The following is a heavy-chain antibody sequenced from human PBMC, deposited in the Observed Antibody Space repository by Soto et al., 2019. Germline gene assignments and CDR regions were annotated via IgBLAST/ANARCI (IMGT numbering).Heavy chain of an antibody. Sequence: QVQLVESGGGVVQPGRSLRLSCAASGFIFSDYAMHWVRQAPGKGLERVAVISYGGDNKYYADSVRARFAISRDNIKNPLDLQSYSLNSEDPTVYHCAKAPHSSSSDGRKADLWGQVSLVTVSS. CDR3: AKAPHSSSSDGRKADL. CDR1: GFIFSDYA. V-gene: IGHV3-30*09. D-gene: IGHD6-6*01. CDR2: ISYGGDNK. J-gene: IGHJ4*02.